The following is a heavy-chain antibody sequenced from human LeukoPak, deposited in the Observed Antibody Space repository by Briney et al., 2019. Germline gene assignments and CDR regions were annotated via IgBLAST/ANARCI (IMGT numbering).Heavy chain of an antibody. Sequence: GGSLRLSCAVSGFTVSNNYMSWVRQAPGKGLAWVSVIYSDGSTYYADSVKGRFTISRDNSKNTLYLQMNSLRAEDTAVYYCARDISGETFNPTYDILTGYYQPDAFDIWGQGTMVTVSS. CDR1: GFTVSNNY. V-gene: IGHV3-53*01. CDR2: IYSDGST. CDR3: ARDISGETFNPTYDILTGYYQPDAFDI. J-gene: IGHJ3*02. D-gene: IGHD3-9*01.